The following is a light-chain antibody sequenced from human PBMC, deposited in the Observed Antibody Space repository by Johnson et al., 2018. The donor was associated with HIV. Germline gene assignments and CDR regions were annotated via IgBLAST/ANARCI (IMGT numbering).Light chain of an antibody. CDR2: ENN. V-gene: IGLV1-51*02. J-gene: IGLJ1*01. CDR1: SSNIGNNY. CDR3: GTWDSSLSAFV. Sequence: QSVLTQPPSVSAAPGQKVTISCSGSSSNIGNNYVSWYQQVPGTAPKLLIYENNKRPSGIPDRFSGSKSGTSAALGITGLQTGDEADYYCGTWDSSLSAFVFGAGTTVIVL.